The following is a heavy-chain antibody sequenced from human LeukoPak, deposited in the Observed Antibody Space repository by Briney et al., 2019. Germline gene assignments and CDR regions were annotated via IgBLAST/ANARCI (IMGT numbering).Heavy chain of an antibody. CDR1: GGTFSSYA. V-gene: IGHV1-69*04. D-gene: IGHD2-2*01. Sequence: SVKVSCKASGGTFSSYAISWVRQAPGQGLEWMGRIIPILGIANYAQKFQGRVTITADKSTSTAYMELSSLRSEDTAVYYCAGCSSTSCEDYYYYGMDVWGQGTTVTVSS. CDR3: AGCSSTSCEDYYYYGMDV. J-gene: IGHJ6*02. CDR2: IIPILGIA.